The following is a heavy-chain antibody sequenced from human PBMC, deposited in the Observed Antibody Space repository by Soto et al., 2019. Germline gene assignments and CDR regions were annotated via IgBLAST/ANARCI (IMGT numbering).Heavy chain of an antibody. CDR3: ARGTTVILYYYYGMDV. CDR1: GGSFSGYY. J-gene: IGHJ6*02. CDR2: INHSGST. D-gene: IGHD4-4*01. V-gene: IGHV4-34*01. Sequence: SETLSLTCAVYGGSFSGYYWSWIRQPPGKGLEWIGEINHSGSTNYNPSLKSRVTISVDTSKNQFSLKLRSVTAADTAVYYCARGTTVILYYYYGMDVWGQGTTVTVSS.